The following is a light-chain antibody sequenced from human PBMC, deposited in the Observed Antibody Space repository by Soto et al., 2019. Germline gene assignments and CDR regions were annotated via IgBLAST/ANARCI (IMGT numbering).Light chain of an antibody. Sequence: MTQSRSTVSPSGGERVTISCRASQSISRCFAWFQQKPGKAPKLLIYHASTLETGVPSRFSGSGSGTEFTLTISILQPDDFATYYSKHYADLPGTFGQGTKVDIK. CDR3: KHYADLPGT. J-gene: IGKJ1*01. CDR2: HAS. CDR1: QSISRC. V-gene: IGKV1-5*01.